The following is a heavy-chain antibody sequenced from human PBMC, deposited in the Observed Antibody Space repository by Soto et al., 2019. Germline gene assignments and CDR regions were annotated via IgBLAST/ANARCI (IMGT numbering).Heavy chain of an antibody. CDR1: GFTFSSYA. CDR3: ARDGNTATTYYYYMDL. J-gene: IGHJ6*03. Sequence: PGGSLRLSCAASGFTFSSYAMSWVRQAPGKGPEWVALISYDGTSTFYADSVKGRFTVSRDNSMNTLYLQMNSLRADDTAVYFCARDGNTATTYYYYMDLWGKGTPVTVSS. V-gene: IGHV3-23*03. D-gene: IGHD1-7*01. CDR2: ISYDGTST.